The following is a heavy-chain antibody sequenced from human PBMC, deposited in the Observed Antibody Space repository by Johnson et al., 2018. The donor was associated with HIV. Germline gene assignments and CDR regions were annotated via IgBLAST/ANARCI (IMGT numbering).Heavy chain of an antibody. CDR1: GFTFSDYY. Sequence: QVQLVESGGGLVKPGGSLRLSCAASGFTFSDYYMSWIRQAPGKGLEWVSYSSSSGSTIYYADSVQGRFTISRDNSKNTLYLQMNSLRPEDTAVYYCAKGLSLSGSYSYDAFDIWGQGTMVTVSS. CDR3: AKGLSLSGSYSYDAFDI. D-gene: IGHD1-26*01. J-gene: IGHJ3*02. CDR2: SSSSGSTI. V-gene: IGHV3-11*04.